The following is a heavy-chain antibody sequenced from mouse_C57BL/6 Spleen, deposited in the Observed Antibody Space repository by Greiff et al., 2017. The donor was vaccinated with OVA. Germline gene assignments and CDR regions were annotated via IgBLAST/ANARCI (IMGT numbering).Heavy chain of an antibody. CDR1: GYAFSSSW. CDR3: ARCYYDYDNAMDY. Sequence: QVQLQQSGPELVKPGASVKISCKASGYAFSSSWMNWVKQRPGKGLEWIGRIYPGDGDTNYNGKFKGKATLTADKSSSTAYMQLSSLTSEDSAVYFCARCYYDYDNAMDYWGQGTSVTVSS. CDR2: IYPGDGDT. J-gene: IGHJ4*01. V-gene: IGHV1-82*01. D-gene: IGHD2-4*01.